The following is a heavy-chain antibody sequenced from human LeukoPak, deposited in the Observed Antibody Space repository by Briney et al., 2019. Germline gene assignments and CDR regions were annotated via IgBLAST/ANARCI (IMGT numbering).Heavy chain of an antibody. J-gene: IGHJ6*03. CDR3: ARGYGGIYYYYMDV. Sequence: PSETLSLTCAVYGGSFSGYYWSWSRQPTGKGLEWIGEINHSGSTNYNPSLKSRVTISVDTSKNQFSLKLSSVTAADTAVYYCARGYGGIYYYYMDVWGKGTTVTVSS. D-gene: IGHD3-16*01. CDR1: GGSFSGYY. V-gene: IGHV4-34*01. CDR2: INHSGST.